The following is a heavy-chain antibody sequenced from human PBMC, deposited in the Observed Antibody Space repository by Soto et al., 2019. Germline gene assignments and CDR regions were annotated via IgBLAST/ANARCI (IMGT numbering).Heavy chain of an antibody. CDR3: ARERAVVGTGWFDP. CDR1: GGSIINGSYY. CDR2: ISYRGNT. Sequence: PSETLSLTCTVSGGSIINGSYYWTWIRHHPRKGLEWIGYISYRGNTYYNPSLKSRLTISVDTSENQFSLTLNSMTAADTAIYYCARERAVVGTGWFDPWGQGTLVTVSS. J-gene: IGHJ5*02. V-gene: IGHV4-31*03. D-gene: IGHD6-19*01.